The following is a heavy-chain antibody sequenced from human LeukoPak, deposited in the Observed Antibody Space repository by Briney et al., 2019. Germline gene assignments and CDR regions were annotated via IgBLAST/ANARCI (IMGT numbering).Heavy chain of an antibody. D-gene: IGHD4-17*01. V-gene: IGHV1-2*02. CDR3: ARAAVTTLPYFDY. CDR1: GYTFTGYY. J-gene: IGHJ4*02. Sequence: ASVKVSCKASGYTFTGYYMHWVRQAPGQGLEWMAWINPNSGATNYAQKFQDRVTMTRDTSISTAYMELSRLRSDDTALYYCARAAVTTLPYFDYWGQGTLVTVSS. CDR2: INPNSGAT.